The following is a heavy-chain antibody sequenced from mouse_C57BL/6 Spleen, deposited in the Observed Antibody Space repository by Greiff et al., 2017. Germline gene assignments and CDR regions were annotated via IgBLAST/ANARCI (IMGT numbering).Heavy chain of an antibody. Sequence: QVQLQQPGTELVKPGASVKLSCKASGYTFTSYWMHWVKQRPGQGLEWIGNINPSNGGTNYNAKFKSKATLTVDKSSSTAYMQLSSLTSEDSAVYCCAREDYYGSSYDYWGQGTTLTVSS. CDR1: GYTFTSYW. J-gene: IGHJ2*01. CDR2: INPSNGGT. D-gene: IGHD1-1*01. CDR3: AREDYYGSSYDY. V-gene: IGHV1-53*01.